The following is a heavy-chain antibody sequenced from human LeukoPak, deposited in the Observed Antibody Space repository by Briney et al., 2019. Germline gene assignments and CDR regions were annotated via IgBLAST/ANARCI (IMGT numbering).Heavy chain of an antibody. CDR3: AHNDYGDYDHFQH. J-gene: IGHJ1*01. Sequence: ASVKVSCKASGYTFTSYGISWVRQAPGQGLEWMGWISAYNGNTNYAQKLQGRVTMTTDTSTSTAYMELRSLRSDDAAVYYCAHNDYGDYDHFQHWGQGTLVTVSS. D-gene: IGHD4-17*01. CDR1: GYTFTSYG. CDR2: ISAYNGNT. V-gene: IGHV1-18*01.